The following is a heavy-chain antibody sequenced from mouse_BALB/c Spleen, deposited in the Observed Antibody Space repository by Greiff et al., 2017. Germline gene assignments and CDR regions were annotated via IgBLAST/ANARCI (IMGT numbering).Heavy chain of an antibody. CDR3: ARSEVLRYFDY. CDR1: GYAFSSYW. Sequence: VQLQQSGAELVRPGSSVKISCKASGYAFSSYWMNWVKQRPGQGLEWIGQIYPGDGDTNYNGKFKGKATLTADKSSSTAYMQLSSLTSEDSAVYFCARSEVLRYFDYWGQGTTLTVSS. J-gene: IGHJ2*01. D-gene: IGHD1-1*01. CDR2: IYPGDGDT. V-gene: IGHV1-80*01.